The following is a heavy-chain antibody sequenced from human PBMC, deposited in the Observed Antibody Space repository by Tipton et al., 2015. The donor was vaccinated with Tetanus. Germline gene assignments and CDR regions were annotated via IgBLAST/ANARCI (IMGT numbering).Heavy chain of an antibody. V-gene: IGHV3-74*01. CDR1: TLTFSDYW. J-gene: IGHJ4*02. CDR2: VNGDGSVT. Sequence: SLRLSCAASTLTFSDYWMHWVRQAPGRGLVWLSRVNGDGSVTKYADSVKGRFTIARDNAKNTLYLQMNSLRAEDTAVYYCTESVYGGSRHDYWGQGTLVTVSS. D-gene: IGHD6-13*01. CDR3: TESVYGGSRHDY.